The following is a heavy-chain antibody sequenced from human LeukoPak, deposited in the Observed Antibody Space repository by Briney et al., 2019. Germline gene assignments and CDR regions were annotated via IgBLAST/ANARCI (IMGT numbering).Heavy chain of an antibody. J-gene: IGHJ4*02. CDR2: IYYSGST. V-gene: IGHV4-59*01. D-gene: IGHD6-13*01. CDR1: GGSISSYY. CDR3: ARVAAARWGFDY. Sequence: SETLSLTCTVSGGSISSYYWSWIRQPPGKGLEWIGYIYYSGSTNYNPSLKSRVTISVDTSKNQFSLKLSSVTAADTAVYYCARVAAARWGFDYWGQGTLVTVSS.